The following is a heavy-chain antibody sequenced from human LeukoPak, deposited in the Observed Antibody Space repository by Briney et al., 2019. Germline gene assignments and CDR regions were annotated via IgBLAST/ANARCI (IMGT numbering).Heavy chain of an antibody. CDR1: GFTFSSYG. J-gene: IGHJ4*02. D-gene: IGHD3-10*01. CDR3: AKDRYYGSGSYYPDY. V-gene: IGHV3-30*02. CDR2: IRYDGSNK. Sequence: PGGSLRLSCAASGFTFSSYGMHWVRQAPGKGLEWVAFIRYDGSNKYYADSVKGRFTISRDNSKNTLYLQMNSLRAEDTAVYYCAKDRYYGSGSYYPDYWGQGTLVTVSS.